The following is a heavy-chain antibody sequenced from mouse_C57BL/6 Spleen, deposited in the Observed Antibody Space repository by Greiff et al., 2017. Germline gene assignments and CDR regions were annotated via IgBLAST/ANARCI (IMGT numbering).Heavy chain of an antibody. V-gene: IGHV1-53*01. J-gene: IGHJ3*01. CDR2: INPSNGGT. CDR1: GYTFTSYW. Sequence: QVQLKQPGTELVKPGASVKLSCKASGYTFTSYWMHWVKQRPGQGLEWIGNINPSNGGTNYNEKFKSKATLTVDKSSSTAYMQLSSLTSEDSAVYYCARGSNWDPPFAYWGQGTLVTVSA. CDR3: ARGSNWDPPFAY. D-gene: IGHD4-1*01.